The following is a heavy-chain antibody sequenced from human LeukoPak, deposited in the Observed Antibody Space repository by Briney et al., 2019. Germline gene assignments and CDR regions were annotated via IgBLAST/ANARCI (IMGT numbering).Heavy chain of an antibody. CDR2: IKQDGSEK. CDR3: ARGYYDFWSGSADAFDI. Sequence: GGSLRLSCAASGFTFSSYWMSWVRQAPGKGLEWVANIKQDGSEKYYVDSVKGRFTISRDNAKNSLYLQMNSLRAEDTAVYYCARGYYDFWSGSADAFDIWGQGTMVTVSS. D-gene: IGHD3-3*01. J-gene: IGHJ3*02. CDR1: GFTFSSYW. V-gene: IGHV3-7*01.